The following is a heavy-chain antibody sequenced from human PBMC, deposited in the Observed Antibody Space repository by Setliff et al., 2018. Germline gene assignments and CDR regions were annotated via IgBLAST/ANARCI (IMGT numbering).Heavy chain of an antibody. CDR2: FDPEDGER. CDR1: GSTVTESS. V-gene: IGHV1-24*01. D-gene: IGHD1-26*01. CDR3: AREGVHTRSSTDYHYYMDV. J-gene: IGHJ6*03. Sequence: ASVKVSCKASGSTVTESSMHWVRQAPGKGLEWMGGFDPEDGERIYAQHFQGRLTMTEDTSTDTAYMELSSLRSEDTAVYYCAREGVHTRSSTDYHYYMDVWGRGTTVTVSS.